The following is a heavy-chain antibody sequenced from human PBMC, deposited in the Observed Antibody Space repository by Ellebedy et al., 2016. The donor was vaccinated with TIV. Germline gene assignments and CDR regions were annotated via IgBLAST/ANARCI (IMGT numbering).Heavy chain of an antibody. V-gene: IGHV1-46*01. Sequence: ASVKVSCKASGYTFTNYFLYWVRQAPGQGLEWMGIINPTSGSSNYAQKFQGRVTMTRDTSTSTVYMVLSSLRSEDTAVYYCARGGNYYYDSSGYYYNYWGQGTLVTVSS. J-gene: IGHJ4*02. D-gene: IGHD3-22*01. CDR3: ARGGNYYYDSSGYYYNY. CDR2: INPTSGSS. CDR1: GYTFTNYF.